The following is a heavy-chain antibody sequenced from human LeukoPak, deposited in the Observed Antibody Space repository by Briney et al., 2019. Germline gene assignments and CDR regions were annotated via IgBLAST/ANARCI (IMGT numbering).Heavy chain of an antibody. J-gene: IGHJ4*02. V-gene: IGHV1-2*06. Sequence: ASVTVSCTASGYTFTGYYMHWVRQAPGQGLEWMGRINPNSGGTNYAQKFQGRVTMTRDTSISTAYMELSRLRSDDTAVYYCARSVGATLFYFDYWGQGTLVTVSS. CDR1: GYTFTGYY. D-gene: IGHD1-26*01. CDR3: ARSVGATLFYFDY. CDR2: INPNSGGT.